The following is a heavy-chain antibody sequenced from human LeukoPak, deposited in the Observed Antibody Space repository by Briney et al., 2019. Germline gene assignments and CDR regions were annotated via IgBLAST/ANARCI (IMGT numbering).Heavy chain of an antibody. CDR3: ARLKGYCSSTSCYVNYYYGMDV. CDR2: IYPGDSDT. J-gene: IGHJ6*02. V-gene: IGHV5-51*01. D-gene: IGHD2-2*01. Sequence: RAGESLKISCKGSGYSFTSYWIGCVRQMPGKGLEWMGIIYPGDSDTRYSPSFQGQVTISADKSISTAYLQWSSLKASDTAMYYCARLKGYCSSTSCYVNYYYGMDVWGQGTTVTVSS. CDR1: GYSFTSYW.